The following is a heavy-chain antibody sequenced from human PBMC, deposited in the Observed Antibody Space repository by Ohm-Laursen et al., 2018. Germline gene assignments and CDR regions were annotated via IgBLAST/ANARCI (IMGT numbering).Heavy chain of an antibody. Sequence: SLRLSCTASGFTFSDYYMSWIRQAPGKGLEWVSYISSSGSTIYYADSVKGRFTISRDNAKNSLYLQMNSLRAEDTAVYYCARWVRYYDSSGYPYWGQGTLVTVSS. D-gene: IGHD3-22*01. CDR1: GFTFSDYY. CDR2: ISSSGSTI. V-gene: IGHV3-11*01. J-gene: IGHJ4*02. CDR3: ARWVRYYDSSGYPY.